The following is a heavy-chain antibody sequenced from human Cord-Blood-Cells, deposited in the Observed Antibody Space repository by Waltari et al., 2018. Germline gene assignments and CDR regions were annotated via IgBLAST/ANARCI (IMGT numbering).Heavy chain of an antibody. CDR1: GGTFSSYA. V-gene: IGHV1-69*01. D-gene: IGHD5-18*01. CDR2: IIPIFGTA. Sequence: QVQLVQSGAEVTKPGSSVKVACKASGGTFSSYAISWVRQAPGQGLEWMGGIIPIFGTANYAQKFQGRVTITADESTSTAYMELSSLRSEDTAVYYCAREASIQLWSRDYFDYWGQGTLVTVSS. J-gene: IGHJ4*02. CDR3: AREASIQLWSRDYFDY.